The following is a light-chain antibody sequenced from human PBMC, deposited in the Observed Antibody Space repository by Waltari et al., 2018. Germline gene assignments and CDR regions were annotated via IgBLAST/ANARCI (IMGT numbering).Light chain of an antibody. V-gene: IGLV4-69*01. CDR3: QTGGHGTWV. J-gene: IGLJ3*02. Sequence: QLVLTQSPSASASLGASVKLTCTLSSGHSSNVIAWHQQQPLKGPRYLMKVNSDGSHRKGDDIPDRFSGSSSGAERYLTISSLQSEEEADYYCQTGGHGTWVFGGGTKLTVL. CDR2: VNSDGSH. CDR1: SGHSSNV.